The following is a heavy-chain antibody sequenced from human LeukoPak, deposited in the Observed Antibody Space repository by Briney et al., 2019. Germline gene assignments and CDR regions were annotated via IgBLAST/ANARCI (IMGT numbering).Heavy chain of an antibody. Sequence: PGGSLRLSCAGSGSSFRGYAMIWVRQAPGKGLEWVSAISGSGGSTYYADSVKGRFTISRDNSKNTLYLQMNSLRAEDTAVYYWPLWSYYDSSGDIWGQGTMVTVSS. V-gene: IGHV3-23*01. D-gene: IGHD3-22*01. CDR2: ISGSGGST. CDR3: PLWSYYDSSGDI. CDR1: GSSFRGYA. J-gene: IGHJ3*02.